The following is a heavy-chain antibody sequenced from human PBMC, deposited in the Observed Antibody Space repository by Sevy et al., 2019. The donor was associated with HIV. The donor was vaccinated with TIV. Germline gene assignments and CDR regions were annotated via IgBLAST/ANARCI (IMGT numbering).Heavy chain of an antibody. V-gene: IGHV3-23*01. CDR3: AKDGDPVVPAATPFYYYYGMDV. D-gene: IGHD2-2*01. J-gene: IGHJ6*02. CDR2: IRGSGGST. Sequence: GGSLRLSCAASGFTFSSYAMSWVRQAPGKGLEWVSAIRGSGGSTYYADSVKGRFTISRDNSKNTLYLQMNSLRAEDTAVYYCAKDGDPVVPAATPFYYYYGMDVWGQGTTVTVSS. CDR1: GFTFSSYA.